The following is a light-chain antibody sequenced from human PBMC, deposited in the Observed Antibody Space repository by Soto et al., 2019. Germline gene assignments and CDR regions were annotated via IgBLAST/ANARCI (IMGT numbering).Light chain of an antibody. CDR1: QSASSSY. J-gene: IGKJ2*01. Sequence: EIVLTRSPGTLSLSPGERATLSCRASQSASSSYLAWYQQKPGQAPRLLIYGASSSATGIPDRFSGSGSGTDFTLTISRLEPEDFAVYYCHQYGSSPSYTFGQGTKLEIK. CDR3: HQYGSSPSYT. V-gene: IGKV3-20*01. CDR2: GAS.